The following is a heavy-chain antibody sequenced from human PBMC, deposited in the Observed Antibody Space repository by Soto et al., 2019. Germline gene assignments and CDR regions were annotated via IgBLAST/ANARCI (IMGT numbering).Heavy chain of an antibody. Sequence: QAQLVQSGAEMKQPGSSVKVSCKASGGTYSSYPITWVRQAPGHGREWLGSFTPALGTANYTKNFQDRLTTTAETSASTPYGALRSLRSEDTGLYSCAREVGDGYGLEGYCFLALLGRGTLVTVS. D-gene: IGHD1-26*01. CDR3: AREVGDGYGLEGYCFLAL. CDR1: GGTYSSYP. J-gene: IGHJ2*01. CDR2: FTPALGTA. V-gene: IGHV1-69*06.